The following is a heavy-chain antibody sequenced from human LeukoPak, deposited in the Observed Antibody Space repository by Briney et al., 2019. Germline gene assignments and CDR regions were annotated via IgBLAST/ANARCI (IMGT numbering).Heavy chain of an antibody. Sequence: GGSLRLSCAASGFTFSSYGMHWVHQAPGKGLEWVAVISYAGSTEYYADSVRGRFTISRDNSKNTLYLQINSLRAEDTAVYYCTKEPIPVAGGYYFDYWGQGTLVTVSS. CDR2: ISYAGSTE. CDR3: TKEPIPVAGGYYFDY. CDR1: GFTFSSYG. D-gene: IGHD6-19*01. J-gene: IGHJ4*02. V-gene: IGHV3-30*18.